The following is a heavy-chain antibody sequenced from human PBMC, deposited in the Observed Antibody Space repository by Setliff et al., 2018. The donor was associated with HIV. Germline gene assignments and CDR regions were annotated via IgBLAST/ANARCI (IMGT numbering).Heavy chain of an antibody. Sequence: SETLSLTCTVSGGSISSHYWSWIRQPPGKGLEWIGSIYYSGSTNYNPSLKSRVTISVDTSKNQFSLKMSSVTAADTAVYYCAITLVGVTTEMYWGQGTLVTVSS. J-gene: IGHJ4*02. V-gene: IGHV4-59*11. CDR2: IYYSGST. D-gene: IGHD2-21*02. CDR3: AITLVGVTTEMY. CDR1: GGSISSHY.